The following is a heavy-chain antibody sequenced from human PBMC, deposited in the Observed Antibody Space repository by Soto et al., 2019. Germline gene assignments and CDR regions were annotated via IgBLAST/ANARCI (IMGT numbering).Heavy chain of an antibody. CDR3: ARFTGTPNYYYYGMDV. CDR1: GYSFTSYW. J-gene: IGHJ6*02. CDR2: IYPGDSDT. Sequence: GESLKISYKGSGYSFTSYWIGWVRQMPGKGLEWMGIIYPGDSDTRYSPSFQGQVTISADKSISTAYLQWSSLKASDTAMYYCARFTGTPNYYYYGMDVWGQGTTVTVSS. D-gene: IGHD1-7*01. V-gene: IGHV5-51*01.